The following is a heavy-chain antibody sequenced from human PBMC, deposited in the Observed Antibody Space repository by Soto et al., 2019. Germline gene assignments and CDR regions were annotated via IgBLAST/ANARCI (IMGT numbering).Heavy chain of an antibody. J-gene: IGHJ4*01. D-gene: IGHD5-18*01. V-gene: IGHV4-34*01. CDR1: GGSLSGHY. CDR2: GNHSGIT. CDR3: ARGNIPTALAY. Sequence: QVQLPQWGAGLLKPSETLSLNCAVYGGSLSGHYWNWIRQPPGKGLEWIGEGNHSGITKYNPSLKSRGTMSVDTSKNQFYLNLRSVTAADTAVYYCARGNIPTALAYWGHGTLVNVSS.